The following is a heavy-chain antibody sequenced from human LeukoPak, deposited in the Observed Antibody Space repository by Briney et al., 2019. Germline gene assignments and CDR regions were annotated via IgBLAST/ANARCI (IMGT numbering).Heavy chain of an antibody. D-gene: IGHD1-26*01. V-gene: IGHV3-21*01. CDR2: ITSTGSYT. CDR3: ARDPYSGSYGDSYYYYMDV. Sequence: GGSLRLSCAASGFTFSSYNMNWVRQAPGKGLEWVSSITSTGSYTFYADSVKGGFTISRDNAKNSLYLQMNSLRAEDTAIYYCARDPYSGSYGDSYYYYMDVWGKGTTVTISS. J-gene: IGHJ6*03. CDR1: GFTFSSYN.